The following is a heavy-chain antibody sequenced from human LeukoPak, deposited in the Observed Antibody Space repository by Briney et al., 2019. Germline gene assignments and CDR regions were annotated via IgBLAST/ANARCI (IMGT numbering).Heavy chain of an antibody. CDR1: GYTFTGYY. V-gene: IGHV1-2*04. CDR2: INPNSGGT. CDR3: ARSYGSGSFDY. J-gene: IGHJ4*02. D-gene: IGHD3-10*01. Sequence: ASVKVSCRASGYTFTGYYMHWVRQAPGQGLEWMGWINPNSGGTNYAQKFQGWVTMTRDTSISTAYMELSRLRSDDTAVYYCARSYGSGSFDYWGQGTLVTVSS.